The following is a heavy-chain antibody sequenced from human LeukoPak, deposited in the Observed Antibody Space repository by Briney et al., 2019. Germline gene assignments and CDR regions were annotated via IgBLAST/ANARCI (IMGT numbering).Heavy chain of an antibody. V-gene: IGHV3-7*01. Sequence: PGGSLRLSRAPSGFTLCNYWMSWVRQAPGKGRGWVANIKQDESEKQYVDSVKGRFTISRENAKNSLYLQMNSLRPEDTAVYYCARDAGYCSGGSCSDLFDYWGQGTLVTVS. CDR3: ARDAGYCSGGSCSDLFDY. CDR2: IKQDESEK. J-gene: IGHJ4*02. D-gene: IGHD2-15*01. CDR1: GFTLCNYW.